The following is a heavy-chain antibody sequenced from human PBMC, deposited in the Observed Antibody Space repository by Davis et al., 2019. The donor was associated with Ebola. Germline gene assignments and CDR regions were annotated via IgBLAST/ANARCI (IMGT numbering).Heavy chain of an antibody. CDR3: AKDGLITMVQGVISLFDY. V-gene: IGHV3-23*01. CDR2: ISGSGGST. CDR1: GFTFSSYG. D-gene: IGHD3-10*01. J-gene: IGHJ4*02. Sequence: PGGSLRLSCAASGFTFSSYGMNWVRQAPGKGLEWVSAISGSGGSTYYADSVKGRFTISRDNSKNTLYLQMNSLRAEDTAVYYCAKDGLITMVQGVISLFDYWGQGTLVTVSS.